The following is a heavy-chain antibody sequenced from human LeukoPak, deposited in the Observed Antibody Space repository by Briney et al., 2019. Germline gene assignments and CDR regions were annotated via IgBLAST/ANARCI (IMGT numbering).Heavy chain of an antibody. Sequence: PGGSLRLSCAASGFTVSSNYMSWVRQAPGKGLEWVSVIYSGDSTYYADSVKGRFTISKDNSKHTLYLQMNSLRAEDTAVYYCARGGVLEHAFGIWGQGTMVTVSS. CDR2: IYSGDST. J-gene: IGHJ3*02. V-gene: IGHV3-53*01. CDR1: GFTVSSNY. CDR3: ARGGVLEHAFGI. D-gene: IGHD3-3*02.